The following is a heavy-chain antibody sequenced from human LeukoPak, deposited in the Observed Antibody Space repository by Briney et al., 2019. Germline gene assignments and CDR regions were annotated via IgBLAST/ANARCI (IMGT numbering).Heavy chain of an antibody. D-gene: IGHD1-7*01. V-gene: IGHV3-74*01. CDR1: GFTFSSYW. CDR2: ISSDGTST. J-gene: IGHJ4*02. Sequence: GGNLRRYCAASGFTFSSYWMHWVRQAQGKGLVWVSRISSDGTSTSYADSVKGRFTIYTDNAKNTLYLQMNSLRAEDTAMYYCAKLTGTSGPPFDYWAREPWSPSPQ. CDR3: AKLTGTSGPPFDY.